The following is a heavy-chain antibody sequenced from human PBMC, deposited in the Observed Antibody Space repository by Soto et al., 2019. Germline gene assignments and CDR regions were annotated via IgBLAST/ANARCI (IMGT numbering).Heavy chain of an antibody. D-gene: IGHD1-20*01. Sequence: SETLSLTCTVSGGSISSYYWSWIRQPPGKGLEWIGYIYYSGSTNYNPSLKSRVTISVDTSKNQFSLKLSSVTAADTAVYYCARRYGVAYDYWDQGTLVTVSS. V-gene: IGHV4-59*08. CDR2: IYYSGST. CDR1: GGSISSYY. J-gene: IGHJ4*02. CDR3: ARRYGVAYDY.